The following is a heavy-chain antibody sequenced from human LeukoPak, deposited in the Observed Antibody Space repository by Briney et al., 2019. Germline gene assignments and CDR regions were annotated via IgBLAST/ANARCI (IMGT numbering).Heavy chain of an antibody. CDR3: ARGGPYYYDSSGYYIGY. CDR2: INPNNGGT. V-gene: IGHV1-2*06. J-gene: IGHJ4*02. D-gene: IGHD3-22*01. CDR1: GYTFTGYY. Sequence: GASVKVSCKASGYTFTGYYMHWVRQAPGQGLEWMGRINPNNGGTNYAQKFQARVTMPRDTSISTAYMELSRLRSDDTAVYYCARGGPYYYDSSGYYIGYWGQGTLVTVSS.